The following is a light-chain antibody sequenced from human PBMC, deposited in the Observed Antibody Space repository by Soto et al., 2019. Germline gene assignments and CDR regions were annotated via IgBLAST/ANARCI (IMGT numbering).Light chain of an antibody. V-gene: IGKV3-20*01. J-gene: IGKJ5*01. CDR1: QSVSTTY. Sequence: IVLPQSPGTLSLSPGEGANLSCRTSQSVSTTYVAWYHQKPGQAPRLLSYDTSSRVTGIPDRFSGSGAGTDVTLTISRLEPEDCAGGYCQQYGTSESIFGQGSRRESK. CDR3: QQYGTSESI. CDR2: DTS.